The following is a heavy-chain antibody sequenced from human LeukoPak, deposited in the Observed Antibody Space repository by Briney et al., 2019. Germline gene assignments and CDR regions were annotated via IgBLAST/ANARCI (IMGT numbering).Heavy chain of an antibody. CDR2: INPNSGGT. D-gene: IGHD3-22*01. V-gene: IGHV1-2*02. CDR1: GYTFTGYY. J-gene: IGHJ3*02. Sequence: GASVKVSCKASGYTFTGYYMHWVRQAPGQGLEWMGWINPNSGGTSYAQKFQGRVTMTRDTSISTAYMELSRLRPDDTAVYYCARGDSSGYRDAFDIWGQGTMVTVSS. CDR3: ARGDSSGYRDAFDI.